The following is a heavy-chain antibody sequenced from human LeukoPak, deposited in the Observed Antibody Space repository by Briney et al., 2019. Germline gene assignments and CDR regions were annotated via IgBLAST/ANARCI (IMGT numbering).Heavy chain of an antibody. CDR1: IGSISNYY. V-gene: IGHV4-59*01. J-gene: IGHJ4*02. CDR2: ISYSGST. D-gene: IGHD5-18*01. CDR3: ARDSYNYGSGSLDY. Sequence: PSETLSLTCTVSIGSISNYYWSWIRQPPGKGLEWIGYISYSGSTKYNPSLKSRVTISVDTSKNQFSLKLTSVTAADTAMYYCARDSYNYGSGSLDYWARETLVTVSS.